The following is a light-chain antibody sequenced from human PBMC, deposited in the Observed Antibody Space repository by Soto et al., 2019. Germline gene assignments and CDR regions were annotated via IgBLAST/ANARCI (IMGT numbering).Light chain of an antibody. CDR3: ETWDSNSWV. J-gene: IGLJ3*02. CDR1: SGHVHYT. CDR2: IEVRGDY. V-gene: IGLV4-60*03. Sequence: QLVLTQSSSASASLGSSVKLTCTLSSGHVHYTIAWHQQLPWKAPRYLMKIEVRGDYNNGSGVPDRFSGSSSGTDRYLTISNLQSEDEADYYCETWDSNSWVFGGGTKLTVL.